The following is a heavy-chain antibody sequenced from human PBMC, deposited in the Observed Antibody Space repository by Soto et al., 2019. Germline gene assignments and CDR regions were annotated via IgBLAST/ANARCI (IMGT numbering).Heavy chain of an antibody. CDR3: ARGWERYYDSSGPFDP. CDR1: GGSISSYY. Sequence: PSETLSLTCTVSGGSISSYYWSWIRQPPGKGLEWIGYIYYSGSTNYNPSLKSRVTISVDTSKNQFSLKLSSVTAADTAVYYCARGWERYYDSSGPFDPWGQGTLVTV. D-gene: IGHD3-22*01. CDR2: IYYSGST. V-gene: IGHV4-59*01. J-gene: IGHJ5*02.